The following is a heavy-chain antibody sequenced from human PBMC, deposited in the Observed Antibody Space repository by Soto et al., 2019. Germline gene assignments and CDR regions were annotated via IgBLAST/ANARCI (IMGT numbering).Heavy chain of an antibody. CDR3: ARVRVYCSSTSCYDVGKDYYYYYMDV. V-gene: IGHV4-59*01. CDR1: GGSISSYY. J-gene: IGHJ6*03. CDR2: IYYSGST. D-gene: IGHD2-2*01. Sequence: SETLSLTCPVSGGSISSYYWSWIRQPPGKGLEWIGYIYYSGSTNYNPSLKSRVTISVDTSKNQFSLKLSSVTAADTAVYYCARVRVYCSSTSCYDVGKDYYYYYMDVWGKGTTVTVSS.